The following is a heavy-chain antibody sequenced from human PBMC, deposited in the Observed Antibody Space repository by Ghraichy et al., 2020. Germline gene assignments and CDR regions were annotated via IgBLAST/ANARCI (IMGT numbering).Heavy chain of an antibody. D-gene: IGHD3-16*01. J-gene: IGHJ4*02. CDR3: ARMGYDLGVIDY. CDR1: GFSLSTSGMR. Sequence: SGPTLVKPTQTLTLTCTFSGFSLSTSGMRVSWIRQPPGKALEWLARIDWDDDKFYSTSLKTRLTISKDTSKNQVVLTMTNMDPVDTATYYCARMGYDLGVIDYWGQGTLVTVSS. V-gene: IGHV2-70*04. CDR2: IDWDDDK.